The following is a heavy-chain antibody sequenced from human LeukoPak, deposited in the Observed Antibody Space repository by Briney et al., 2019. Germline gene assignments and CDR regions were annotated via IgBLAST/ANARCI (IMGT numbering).Heavy chain of an antibody. CDR1: GGSISSSSYY. CDR3: ARLGGGAAAGLPTFDY. D-gene: IGHD6-13*01. J-gene: IGHJ4*02. CDR2: IYYSGST. V-gene: IGHV4-39*01. Sequence: SETLSLTCTVSGGSISSSSYYWGWIRQPPGKGLEWIGSIYYSGSTYYNPSLKSRVTISVDTSKNRFSLKLSSVTAADTAVYYCARLGGGAAAGLPTFDYWGQGTLVTVSS.